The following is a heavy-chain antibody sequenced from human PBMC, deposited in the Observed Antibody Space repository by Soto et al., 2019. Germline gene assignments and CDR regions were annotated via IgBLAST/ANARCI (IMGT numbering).Heavy chain of an antibody. Sequence: SETLSLTCSVSGGSVTNYYWSWIRQPPGKGLEWIGYIYYTGSTNYNPSLKSRVTISVDTSKNHFSLNLSSVTAADTAVYYCARANDYRTSYSSYYYYYGMDVWGQGTTVTVSS. J-gene: IGHJ6*02. CDR3: ARANDYRTSYSSYYYYYGMDV. CDR1: GGSVTNYY. V-gene: IGHV4-59*02. CDR2: IYYTGST. D-gene: IGHD4-4*01.